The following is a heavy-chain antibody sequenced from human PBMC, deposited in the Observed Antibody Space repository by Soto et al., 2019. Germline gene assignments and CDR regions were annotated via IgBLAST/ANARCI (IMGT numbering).Heavy chain of an antibody. Sequence: LSCVASGFAVSNNYMNWVRQAPGKGLEWVSVVYSGGTTYYADSVRGRFTVSRDDSKNTLFLQMSSLRAEDTAVYYCARAGSPFDSDSSGYWGFDHWGQGTLVTVSS. CDR2: VYSGGTT. J-gene: IGHJ4*02. V-gene: IGHV3-53*01. D-gene: IGHD3-22*01. CDR1: GFAVSNNY. CDR3: ARAGSPFDSDSSGYWGFDH.